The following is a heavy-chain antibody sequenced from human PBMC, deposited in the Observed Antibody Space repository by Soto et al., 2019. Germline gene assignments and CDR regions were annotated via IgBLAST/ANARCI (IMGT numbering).Heavy chain of an antibody. Sequence: GESLKISCKGSGYSFTSYWIGWVRQMPGKGLEWMGIIYPGDSDTRYSPSFQGQVTISADKSISTAYLQWSSLKASDTAMYYCARLPGIAARPFGWFDPWGQGTLVTVSS. D-gene: IGHD6-6*01. CDR1: GYSFTSYW. CDR3: ARLPGIAARPFGWFDP. CDR2: IYPGDSDT. V-gene: IGHV5-51*01. J-gene: IGHJ5*02.